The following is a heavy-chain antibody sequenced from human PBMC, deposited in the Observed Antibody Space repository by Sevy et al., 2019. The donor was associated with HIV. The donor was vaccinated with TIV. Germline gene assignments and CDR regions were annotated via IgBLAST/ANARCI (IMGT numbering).Heavy chain of an antibody. CDR3: ARAIWFGEGNDY. V-gene: IGHV4-59*01. CDR1: GDSISSSY. Sequence: SETLSLTCTVSGDSISSSYWSWIRQPPGKGLEWIGYMYYSGSTHYNPSLKSRVTISGDTSKNQFSLRLSSVTAADTAVYYCARAIWFGEGNDYWGRGTLVTVSS. J-gene: IGHJ4*02. CDR2: MYYSGST. D-gene: IGHD3-10*01.